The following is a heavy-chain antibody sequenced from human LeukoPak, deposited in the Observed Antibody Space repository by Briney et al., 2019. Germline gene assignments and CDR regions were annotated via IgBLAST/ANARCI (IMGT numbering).Heavy chain of an antibody. D-gene: IGHD6-19*01. CDR3: AKLVSSGWYYDY. Sequence: SETLSLTCTVSGGSISSNYWSWIRQPPGKGLESIGYIYYSGSTDYNPSLKSRVTMSVDTSKNQFSLKVSSVTAADTAVYYCAKLVSSGWYYDYWGQGTLVTVSS. J-gene: IGHJ4*02. CDR2: IYYSGST. V-gene: IGHV4-59*08. CDR1: GGSISSNY.